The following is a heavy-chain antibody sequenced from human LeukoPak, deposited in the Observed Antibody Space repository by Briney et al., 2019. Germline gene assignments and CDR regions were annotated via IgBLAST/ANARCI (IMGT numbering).Heavy chain of an antibody. J-gene: IGHJ4*02. Sequence: ASVKVSFKASGYTFTSYDINWVRQATGQGLEWMGWMNPNSGNTGYAQKFQGRVTMTRNTSISTAYMELSSLRSEGTAVYYCARGPVEEKPYYFDYWGQGTLVTVSS. CDR1: GYTFTSYD. V-gene: IGHV1-8*01. CDR3: ARGPVEEKPYYFDY. CDR2: MNPNSGNT.